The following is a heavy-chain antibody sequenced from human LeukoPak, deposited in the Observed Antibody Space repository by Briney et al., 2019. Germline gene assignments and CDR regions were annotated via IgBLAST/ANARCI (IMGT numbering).Heavy chain of an antibody. D-gene: IGHD2-8*02. Sequence: GGSLRLSCAASGFTFTSYTLNWVRQVPGKGLEWVSGISGSGGSTYYADSVKGRFTISRDNSKNTLYLQMNSLRAEDTAVYYCAKFHSTAAGSFDYWGQGTLVTVSS. CDR3: AKFHSTAAGSFDY. V-gene: IGHV3-23*01. CDR2: ISGSGGST. CDR1: GFTFTSYT. J-gene: IGHJ4*02.